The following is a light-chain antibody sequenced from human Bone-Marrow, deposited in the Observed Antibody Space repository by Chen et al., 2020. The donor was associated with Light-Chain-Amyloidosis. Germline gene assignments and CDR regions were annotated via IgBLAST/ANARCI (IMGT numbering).Light chain of an antibody. J-gene: IGLJ2*01. V-gene: IGLV1-47*01. CDR1: SSNIGSNY. Sequence: QSVLTQPPSASGTPGQRVTISCSGTSSNIGSNYIYWYQQFPGTAPKLLIYRNNQRPSGVTDRFSGSKSGTSASLAISGLRPEDEADYYCSAWDDSPSAVVFGGGTKLTVL. CDR2: RNN. CDR3: SAWDDSPSAVV.